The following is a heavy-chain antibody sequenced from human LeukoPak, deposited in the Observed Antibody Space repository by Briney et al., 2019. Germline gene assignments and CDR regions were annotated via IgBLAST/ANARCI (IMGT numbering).Heavy chain of an antibody. Sequence: GGSLRLSCAASGLTFSSYAMSWVRQAPGKGLEWVSCISSSSSDIYYADSVKGRFTISRDNTESSLYLQMNSLRVEDTAVYYCASLHGDYVYWGQGTLVTVSS. J-gene: IGHJ4*02. V-gene: IGHV3-21*01. CDR1: GLTFSSYA. CDR3: ASLHGDYVY. CDR2: ISSSSSDI. D-gene: IGHD4-17*01.